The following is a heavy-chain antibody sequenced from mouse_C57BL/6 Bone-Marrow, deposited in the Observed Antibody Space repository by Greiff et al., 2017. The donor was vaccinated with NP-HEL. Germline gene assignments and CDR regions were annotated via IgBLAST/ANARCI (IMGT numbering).Heavy chain of an antibody. CDR2: ISDGGSYT. V-gene: IGHV5-4*03. CDR1: GFTFSSYA. J-gene: IGHJ1*03. CDR3: ARGYWYFDV. Sequence: EVKLVESGGGLVKPGGSLKLSCAASGFTFSSYAMSWVRQTPEKRLEWVATISDGGSYTYYPDNVKGRFTISRDNAKNNLYLQMSHLKSEDTAMYYCARGYWYFDVWGTGTTVTVSS.